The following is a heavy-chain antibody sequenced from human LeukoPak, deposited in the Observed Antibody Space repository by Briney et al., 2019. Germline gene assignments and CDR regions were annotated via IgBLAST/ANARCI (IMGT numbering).Heavy chain of an antibody. CDR1: GGSISRYY. CDR3: ARVLDSSYYFDY. Sequence: PSETLSLTCTVSGGSISRYYWTWIRQPPGKGLEWIGHIYYSGSTSYNPALKSRVTISVDTSKKHFSLNLSSVTAADTAVYYCARVLDSSYYFDYWGQGTLVTVSS. CDR2: IYYSGST. J-gene: IGHJ4*02. V-gene: IGHV4-59*01. D-gene: IGHD2-2*03.